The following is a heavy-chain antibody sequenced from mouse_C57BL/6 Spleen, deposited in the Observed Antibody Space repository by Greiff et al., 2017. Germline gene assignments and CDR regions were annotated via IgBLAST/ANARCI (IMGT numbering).Heavy chain of an antibody. D-gene: IGHD2-5*01. Sequence: VQLQQSGAELVKPGASVKISCKASGYAFSSYWMNWVKQRPGKGLEWIGQIYPGDGDTNYNGKFKGKATLTADKSSSTAYMQLSSLTSEDSAVYFCARGSYYSNYRYAMDYWGQGTSVTVSS. CDR1: GYAFSSYW. V-gene: IGHV1-80*01. CDR2: IYPGDGDT. J-gene: IGHJ4*01. CDR3: ARGSYYSNYRYAMDY.